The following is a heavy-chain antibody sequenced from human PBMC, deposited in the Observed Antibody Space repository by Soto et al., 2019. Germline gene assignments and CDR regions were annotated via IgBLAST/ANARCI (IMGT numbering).Heavy chain of an antibody. CDR1: GYRFTSYW. J-gene: IGHJ6*02. CDR2: IYPGDSDT. Sequence: GESLKISCKGSGYRFTSYWIGWVRQMPGKGLEWMGIIYPGDSDTRYSPSFQGQVTISADKSISTAYLQWSSLKASDTAIYYCARHNRGLQQALVYYYGMDGWGQGTTVTVSS. D-gene: IGHD1-1*01. CDR3: ARHNRGLQQALVYYYGMDG. V-gene: IGHV5-51*01.